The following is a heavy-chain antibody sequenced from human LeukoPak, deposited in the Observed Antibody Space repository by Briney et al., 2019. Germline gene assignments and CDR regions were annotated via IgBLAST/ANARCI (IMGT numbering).Heavy chain of an antibody. CDR1: GFSLSTSGVG. J-gene: IGHJ4*02. Sequence: SGPTLVKPTQTLTLTCTFSGFSLSTSGVGVGWIRQPPGKALDWLALIYWNDNKLYSPSLKSRLTITKDTSNNQVVLTMTNMDPVDTATYYCAHYGDYRFLYYFDYWGQGTLVTVSP. CDR3: AHYGDYRFLYYFDY. V-gene: IGHV2-5*01. D-gene: IGHD4-17*01. CDR2: IYWNDNK.